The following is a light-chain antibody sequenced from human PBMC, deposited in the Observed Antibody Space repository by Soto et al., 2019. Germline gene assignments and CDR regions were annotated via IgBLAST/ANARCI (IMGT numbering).Light chain of an antibody. V-gene: IGLV2-8*01. J-gene: IGLJ3*02. Sequence: QSALTQPPSASGSPGQSVTISCTGTSSDVGAYKYVSWYQQYPGKAPKLMIYEVSKRPSGVPDRFSGYKSGNTASLTVSGLQAEDDADYYCTSYVGSNIWVFGGGTKLTVL. CDR1: SSDVGAYKY. CDR3: TSYVGSNIWV. CDR2: EVS.